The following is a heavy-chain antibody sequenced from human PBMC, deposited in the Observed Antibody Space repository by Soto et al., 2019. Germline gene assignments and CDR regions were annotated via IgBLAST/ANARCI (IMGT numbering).Heavy chain of an antibody. CDR2: IKQDGSEK. D-gene: IGHD3-3*01. Sequence: GGSLRLSCAASGFTFSSYWMSWVRQAPGKGLEWVANIKQDGSEKYYVDSVKGRFTISRDNAKNSLYLQMNSLRAEDTAVYYCARDRSPYYDFWSGYYTKGGPMDVWGKGTTVTVSS. V-gene: IGHV3-7*01. J-gene: IGHJ6*03. CDR1: GFTFSSYW. CDR3: ARDRSPYYDFWSGYYTKGGPMDV.